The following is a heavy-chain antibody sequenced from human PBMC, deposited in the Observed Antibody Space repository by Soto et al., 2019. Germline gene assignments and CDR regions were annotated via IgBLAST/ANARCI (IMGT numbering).Heavy chain of an antibody. J-gene: IGHJ4*02. CDR3: ARHHVRGRTIAGAAEF. D-gene: IGHD1-26*01. Sequence: QVQLQQWGAGLLKPSETLSLTCAVYGKSLSGYYWSWIRQPPAKALEWIGEINHSGNTNYNPSLKSRVTISVDTSKNQLFLNLSSVTAADTAMYYCARHHVRGRTIAGAAEFWGQGTLVTVSS. CDR2: INHSGNT. CDR1: GKSLSGYY. V-gene: IGHV4-34*01.